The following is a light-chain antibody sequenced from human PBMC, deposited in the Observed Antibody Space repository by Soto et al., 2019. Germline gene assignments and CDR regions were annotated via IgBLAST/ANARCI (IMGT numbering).Light chain of an antibody. J-gene: IGKJ1*01. Sequence: DIQMTQSPSTLSASVGDRVTITCRASQTIINWLAWYQQKPGKAPKLLIYKASTLKSGVPSRFSGSGSGTEFTLTISSLQPDDFATYYCQHYNSYSEAFGQGTRWIS. CDR2: KAS. CDR1: QTIINW. CDR3: QHYNSYSEA. V-gene: IGKV1-5*03.